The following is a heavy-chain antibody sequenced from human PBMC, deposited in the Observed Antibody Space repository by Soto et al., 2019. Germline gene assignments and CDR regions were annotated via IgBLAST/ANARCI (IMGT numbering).Heavy chain of an antibody. CDR2: IYYSGTT. D-gene: IGHD2-15*01. Sequence: SEALSLTCAVAVGSLSRTNSDWGWVRHPPGKGLEWIGNIYYSGTTYYNPSLKSRVTISVDTSRTQFSLRLNSVTAADTAVYYCARRIGGTSNFDYWGQGTLVTVSS. V-gene: IGHV4-39*01. CDR1: VGSLSRTNSD. J-gene: IGHJ4*02. CDR3: ARRIGGTSNFDY.